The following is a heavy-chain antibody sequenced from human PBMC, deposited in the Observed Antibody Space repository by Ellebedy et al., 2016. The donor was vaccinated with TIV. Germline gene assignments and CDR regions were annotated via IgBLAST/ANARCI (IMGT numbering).Heavy chain of an antibody. V-gene: IGHV4-59*12. D-gene: IGHD6-19*01. CDR3: ARVPIAVADNPFDY. Sequence: SETLSLTXTVSGGSISSYYWSWIRQPPGKGLEWIGYIYYSGSTNYNPSLKSRVTISVDTSKNQFSLKLSSVTAADTAVYYCARVPIAVADNPFDYWGQGTLVTVSS. CDR1: GGSISSYY. CDR2: IYYSGST. J-gene: IGHJ4*02.